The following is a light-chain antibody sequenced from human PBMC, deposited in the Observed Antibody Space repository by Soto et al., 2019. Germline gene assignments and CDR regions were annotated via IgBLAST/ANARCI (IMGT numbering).Light chain of an antibody. Sequence: QSVLTQPPSVSGAPGQRVTISCTGSSSNIGAGYDVHWYQQLPGTAPKLLIYTNTNRPSGVPDRFSGSTSGTSASLAITGLQAEDEADYYRQSYDNSLSGRVFGGGTQLTVL. CDR1: SSNIGAGYD. V-gene: IGLV1-40*01. J-gene: IGLJ3*02. CDR2: TNT. CDR3: QSYDNSLSGRV.